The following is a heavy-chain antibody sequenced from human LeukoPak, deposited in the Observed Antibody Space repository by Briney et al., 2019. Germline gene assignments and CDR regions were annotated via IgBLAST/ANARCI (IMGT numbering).Heavy chain of an antibody. CDR1: GFTFSSNA. CDR2: ISGSGGST. V-gene: IGHV3-23*01. J-gene: IGHJ4*02. Sequence: PGGSLRLSCAASGFTFSSNAMSWVRQAPGKGLEWVSVISGSGGSTYYADSVKGRFTISRDNSKNTLYLQMNSLRAEDTAVYYCASQIDYYDSSGYSTGFDYWGQGTLVTVSS. D-gene: IGHD3-22*01. CDR3: ASQIDYYDSSGYSTGFDY.